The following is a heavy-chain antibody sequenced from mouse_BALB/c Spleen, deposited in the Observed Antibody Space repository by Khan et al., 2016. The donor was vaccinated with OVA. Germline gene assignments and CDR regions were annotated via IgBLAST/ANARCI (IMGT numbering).Heavy chain of an antibody. CDR1: GYSFTGYF. CDR2: INPHIGET. Sequence: VQLQQSGPELAKPGASVKISCKASGYSFTGYFMNWVMQSHGKSLEWIGRINPHIGETLYNQKFKGKATLTVDESSRTAHMELRSLASEDSAVYYCARKNGSDFDYWGQGTTLTVSS. J-gene: IGHJ2*01. CDR3: ARKNGSDFDY. D-gene: IGHD1-1*01. V-gene: IGHV1-20*02.